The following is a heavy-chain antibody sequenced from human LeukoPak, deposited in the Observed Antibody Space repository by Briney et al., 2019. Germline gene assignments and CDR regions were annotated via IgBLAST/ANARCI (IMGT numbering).Heavy chain of an antibody. CDR2: VIPIFGTA. CDR1: GRTFSIYA. Sequence: SVKVSCKASGRTFSIYAISWVRQAPGQGLEWMGGVIPIFGTANYAQKFQGRVTITTDESTSTAYMELSSLRSEDTAVYYCARGRRGHRLEAYFDYWGQGALVTVSS. J-gene: IGHJ4*02. V-gene: IGHV1-69*05. CDR3: ARGRRGHRLEAYFDY. D-gene: IGHD3-3*01.